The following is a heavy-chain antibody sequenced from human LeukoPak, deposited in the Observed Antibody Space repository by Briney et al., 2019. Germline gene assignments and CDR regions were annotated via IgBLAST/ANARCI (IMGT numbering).Heavy chain of an antibody. CDR1: GGSISSRGYY. D-gene: IGHD2-21*01. CDR3: ARGRLIDP. CDR2: INHSGST. Sequence: SETLSLTCTVSGGSISSRGYYWGWIRQPPGKGLEWIGEINHSGSTNYNPSLKSRVTISVDTSKNQFSLKLSSVTAADTAVYYCARGRLIDPWGQGTLVTVSS. V-gene: IGHV4-39*07. J-gene: IGHJ5*02.